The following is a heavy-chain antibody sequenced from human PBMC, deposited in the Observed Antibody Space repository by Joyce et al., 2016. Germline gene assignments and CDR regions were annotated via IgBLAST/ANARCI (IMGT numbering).Heavy chain of an antibody. J-gene: IGHJ4*02. CDR2: INRGGST. Sequence: ELQLVETGGALIQPGGSLRLSCAASGFIVSSNYVGWVRQAPGKGREWVSVINRGGSTHYADAGKGRFTISRDNSKNTLYLQMNGLRAEDTAVYYCAGAGLIWGQGTLVTVSS. CDR1: GFIVSSNY. V-gene: IGHV3-53*02. D-gene: IGHD2-21*01. CDR3: AGAGLI.